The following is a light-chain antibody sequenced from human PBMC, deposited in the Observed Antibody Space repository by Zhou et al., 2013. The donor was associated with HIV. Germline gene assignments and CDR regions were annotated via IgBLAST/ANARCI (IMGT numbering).Light chain of an antibody. Sequence: EIVLTQSPGTLSLSPGERATLACRASQSDGSTSLAWYQQKPGQAPRLLIYGASSRATGIPDRLSASGSGTDFTLTISRLEPEDFAVYYCQQFGSSPRTFGQGTKLEIK. V-gene: IGKV3-20*01. CDR3: QQFGSSPRT. CDR2: GAS. CDR1: QSDGSTS. J-gene: IGKJ2*01.